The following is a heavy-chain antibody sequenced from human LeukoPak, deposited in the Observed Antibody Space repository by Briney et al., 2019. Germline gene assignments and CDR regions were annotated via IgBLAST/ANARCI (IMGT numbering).Heavy chain of an antibody. D-gene: IGHD2-15*01. CDR3: ARVGYCSGGSCYLSYYFDY. V-gene: IGHV4-39*07. CDR1: GGSINGYY. CDR2: IYYSGSI. J-gene: IGHJ4*02. Sequence: SETLSLTCTVSGGSINGYYWGWIRQPPGKGLEWIGSIYYSGSIYYNPSLKSRVTISVDTSKNQFSLKLSSVTAADTAVYYCARVGYCSGGSCYLSYYFDYWGQGTLVTVSS.